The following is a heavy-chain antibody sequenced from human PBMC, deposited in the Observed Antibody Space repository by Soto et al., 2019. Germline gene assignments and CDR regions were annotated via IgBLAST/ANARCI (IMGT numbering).Heavy chain of an antibody. CDR1: GFTFDDYA. CDR3: TKDLRRDVDYYAMDV. J-gene: IGHJ6*02. CDR2: IGWRSHNI. V-gene: IGHV3-9*01. Sequence: GGSLRLSCTASGFTFDDYAMHWVRQTPGKGLEWVSGIGWRSHNIGYADSVKGRFTISRDNAKNSLYLQMNSLRAEDTALYYCTKDLRRDVDYYAMDVWGRGTTVTVS.